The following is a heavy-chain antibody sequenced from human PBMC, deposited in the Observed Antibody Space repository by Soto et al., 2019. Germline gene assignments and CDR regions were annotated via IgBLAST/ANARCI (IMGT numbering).Heavy chain of an antibody. CDR1: GFTFSSYG. J-gene: IGHJ6*02. CDR3: ARASMRWVYGMDV. V-gene: IGHV3-33*01. D-gene: IGHD1-26*01. CDR2: IWYDGSNK. Sequence: QVQLVESGGGVVQPGRSLRLSCAASGFTFSSYGMHWVRQAPGKGLEWVAVIWYDGSNKYYADSVKGRFTISRDNSKNTLYLQMNSLRAEDTAVYYCARASMRWVYGMDVWGQGTTVTVSS.